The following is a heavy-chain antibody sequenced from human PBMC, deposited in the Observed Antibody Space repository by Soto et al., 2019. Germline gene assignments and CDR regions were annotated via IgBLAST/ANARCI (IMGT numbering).Heavy chain of an antibody. Sequence: GGSLRLSCAASGFTFSNAWMNWVRQAPGKGLEWVGRIKSKTDGGTTDYAAPVKGRFTISRDDSKNTLYLQMNSLKTEDTAVYYCTTDPAGIAAHWGESYFDYWGQGTLVTVSS. D-gene: IGHD6-6*01. V-gene: IGHV3-15*07. J-gene: IGHJ4*02. CDR3: TTDPAGIAAHWGESYFDY. CDR1: GFTFSNAW. CDR2: IKSKTDGGTT.